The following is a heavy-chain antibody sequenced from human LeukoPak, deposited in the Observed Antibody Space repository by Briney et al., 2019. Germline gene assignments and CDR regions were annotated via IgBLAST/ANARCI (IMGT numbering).Heavy chain of an antibody. CDR2: IYYSGST. CDR3: ASYSYGYRMGYYFDY. J-gene: IGHJ4*02. Sequence: PSETLSLTCTVSGGPISSGDYYWSWIRQPPGKGLEWIGYIYYSGSTYYNPSLKSRVTISVDTSKNQFSLKLSSVTAADTAVYYCASYSYGYRMGYYFDYWGQGTLVTVSS. CDR1: GGPISSGDYY. D-gene: IGHD5-18*01. V-gene: IGHV4-30-4*01.